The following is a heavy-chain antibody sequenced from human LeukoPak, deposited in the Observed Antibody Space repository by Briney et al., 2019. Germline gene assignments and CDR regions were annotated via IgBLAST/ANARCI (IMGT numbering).Heavy chain of an antibody. CDR2: ISGSGDST. J-gene: IGHJ4*02. V-gene: IGHV3-23*01. CDR3: AKTRPLDSSSWSHGDY. Sequence: GGSLRLSCAASGFTFSSYAMSWVRQAPGKGLEWVSAISGSGDSTYYGDTVKGRFTISRDNSKNTLYLQMNSLRAEDTAVYYCAKTRPLDSSSWSHGDYWGQGTLVTVSS. D-gene: IGHD6-13*01. CDR1: GFTFSSYA.